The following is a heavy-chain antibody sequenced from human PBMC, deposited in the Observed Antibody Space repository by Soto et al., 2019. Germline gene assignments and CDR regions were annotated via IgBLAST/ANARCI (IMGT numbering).Heavy chain of an antibody. V-gene: IGHV3-30-3*01. CDR3: AAFSSAGYYYYGMDV. Sequence: GGSLRLSCAASGFTFSSYAMHWVRQAPGKGLEWVAVISYDGSNKYYAESVKGRFTISRDNSKNTLYLQMNSLRAEDTAVYYCAAFSSAGYYYYGMDVWGQGTTVTVSS. CDR1: GFTFSSYA. CDR2: ISYDGSNK. D-gene: IGHD6-13*01. J-gene: IGHJ6*02.